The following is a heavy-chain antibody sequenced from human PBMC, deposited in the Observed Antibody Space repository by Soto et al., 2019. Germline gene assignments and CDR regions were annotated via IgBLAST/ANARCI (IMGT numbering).Heavy chain of an antibody. D-gene: IGHD2-15*01. J-gene: IGHJ5*02. Sequence: QVQLVQSGAEVKKPGSSVKVSCKASGGTFSSYAISWVRQAPGQGLEWMGGIIPIFGTANYAQKFRGRVTITADESTSTAYMELSSLRSEDTAVYYCAREYCSGGSCYSVPHWFDPWGQGTLVTVSS. CDR2: IIPIFGTA. V-gene: IGHV1-69*12. CDR1: GGTFSSYA. CDR3: AREYCSGGSCYSVPHWFDP.